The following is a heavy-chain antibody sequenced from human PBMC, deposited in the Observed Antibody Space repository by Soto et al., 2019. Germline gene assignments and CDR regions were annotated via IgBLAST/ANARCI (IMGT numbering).Heavy chain of an antibody. D-gene: IGHD3-22*01. CDR2: ISYDGSNK. V-gene: IGHV3-30-3*01. CDR1: GFTFSSYA. Sequence: QVQLVESGGGVVQPGRSLRLSCAASGFTFSSYAMHWVRQAPGKGLEWVAVISYDGSNKYYADSVKGRFTISRDNSKNTLYLQMNSQRAEDTAVYYCARSPTYYDSSGTSFDYWGQGTLVTVSS. CDR3: ARSPTYYDSSGTSFDY. J-gene: IGHJ4*02.